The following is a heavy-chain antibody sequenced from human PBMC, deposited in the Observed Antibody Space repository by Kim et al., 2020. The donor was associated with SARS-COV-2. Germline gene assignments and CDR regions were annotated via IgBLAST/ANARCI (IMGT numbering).Heavy chain of an antibody. D-gene: IGHD2-2*01. CDR3: ARCEYQLLYYYYGMDV. CDR2: MNPNSGNT. V-gene: IGHV1-8*01. Sequence: ASVKVSCKASGYTFTSYDINWVRQATGQGLEWMGWMNPNSGNTGYAQKFQGRVTMTRNTSISTAYMELSSLRSEDTAVYYCARCEYQLLYYYYGMDVWGQGTTVTVSS. CDR1: GYTFTSYD. J-gene: IGHJ6*02.